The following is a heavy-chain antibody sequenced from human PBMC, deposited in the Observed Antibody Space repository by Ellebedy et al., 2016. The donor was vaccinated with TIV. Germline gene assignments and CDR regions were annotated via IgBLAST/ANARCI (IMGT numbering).Heavy chain of an antibody. D-gene: IGHD2-21*01. CDR2: ISSNGGST. V-gene: IGHV3-64D*06. Sequence: GGSLRLSXSASGFTFSSYAMHWVRQAPGKGLEYVSAISSNGGSTYYADSVKGRFTISRDNSKNTLYLQMSSLRAEDTAVYYCVKRDKLWWSLVLWGQGTLVTVSS. J-gene: IGHJ4*02. CDR1: GFTFSSYA. CDR3: VKRDKLWWSLVL.